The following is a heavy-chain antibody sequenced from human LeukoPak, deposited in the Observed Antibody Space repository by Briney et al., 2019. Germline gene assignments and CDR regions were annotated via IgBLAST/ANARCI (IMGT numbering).Heavy chain of an antibody. Sequence: SQTLSLTCAVYGGSFSGYYWSWIRQPPGKGLEWIGEINHSGSTNYNPSLKSRVTISVDTSKNQFSLKLSSVTAADTAVYYCARGGRGGYCSSTSCHRRILYNWFDPWGQGTLVTVSS. V-gene: IGHV4-34*01. CDR2: INHSGST. CDR1: GGSFSGYY. D-gene: IGHD2-2*01. J-gene: IGHJ5*02. CDR3: ARGGRGGYCSSTSCHRRILYNWFDP.